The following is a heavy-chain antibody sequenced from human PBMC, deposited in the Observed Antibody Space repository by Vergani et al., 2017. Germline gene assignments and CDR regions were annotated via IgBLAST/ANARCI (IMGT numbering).Heavy chain of an antibody. CDR2: IYYSGST. CDR3: ARDWGGQXPSADSSSPRWYYYGMDV. J-gene: IGHJ6*02. CDR1: GGSISSYY. V-gene: IGHV4-59*01. D-gene: IGHD6-13*01. Sequence: QVQLQESGPGLVKPSETLSLTCTVSGGSISSYYWSWIRQPPGKGLEWIGYIYYSGSTNYNPSLKSRVTISVDTSKNQFSLKLSSVTAADTAVYYCARDWGGQXPSADSSSPRWYYYGMDVWGQGTTVTVSS.